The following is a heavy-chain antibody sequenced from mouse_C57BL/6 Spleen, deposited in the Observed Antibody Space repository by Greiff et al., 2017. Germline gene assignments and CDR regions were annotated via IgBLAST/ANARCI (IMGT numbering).Heavy chain of an antibody. CDR2: IDPETGGT. Sequence: VQLQQSGAELVRPGASVTLSCKASGYTFTDYEMHWVKQTPVHGLEWIGAIDPETGGTAYNQKFKGKAILTADKSSSTAYMELRSLTSEYSAVYYCTRWGFLITTVVAYYFDYWGQGTTLTVSS. J-gene: IGHJ2*01. V-gene: IGHV1-15*01. D-gene: IGHD1-1*01. CDR1: GYTFTDYE. CDR3: TRWGFLITTVVAYYFDY.